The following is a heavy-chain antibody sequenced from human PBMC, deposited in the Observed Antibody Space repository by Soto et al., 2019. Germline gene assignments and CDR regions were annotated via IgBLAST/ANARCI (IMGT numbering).Heavy chain of an antibody. V-gene: IGHV1-18*01. D-gene: IGHD4-17*01. CDR1: GYTFTSYG. CDR2: ISVDNGST. Sequence: ASVKVSCKASGYTFTSYGINWVRQAPGQGLEWMGWISVDNGSTNYAQKFRDRVVMTIDRSTTTAYMEMSSLRSDDTAVYYCARDGYGALPIDSWGQGTLVTVSS. CDR3: ARDGYGALPIDS. J-gene: IGHJ4*02.